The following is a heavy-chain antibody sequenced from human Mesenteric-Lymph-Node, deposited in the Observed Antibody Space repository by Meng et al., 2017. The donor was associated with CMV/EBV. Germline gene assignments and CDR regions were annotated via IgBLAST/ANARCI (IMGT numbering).Heavy chain of an antibody. J-gene: IGHJ4*02. CDR2: ISYDGSDK. CDR3: AAKLHGDYAFEY. V-gene: IGHV3-30-3*01. CDR1: GFTFNTYA. Sequence: GGSLRLSCVASGFTFNTYAMHWVRQGPGKGLEWVAVISYDGSDKYHADSVKGRFTISRDNSKKTVYLQMNSLGAEDTAVYYCAAKLHGDYAFEYWGQGSLVTVSS. D-gene: IGHD4-17*01.